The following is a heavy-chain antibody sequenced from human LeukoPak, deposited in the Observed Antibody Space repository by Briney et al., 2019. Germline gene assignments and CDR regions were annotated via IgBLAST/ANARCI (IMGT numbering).Heavy chain of an antibody. CDR3: ARDLAQWMVRGGFDY. CDR2: INPNSGGT. Sequence: GASVKVSCKASGYTFTGYYMHWVRQAPGQGLEWMGWINPNSGGTNYAQKFQGRVTMTRDTSISTAYMELSRLRSDDTAVYYCARDLAQWMVRGGFDYWGQGTLVTVSS. D-gene: IGHD6-19*01. V-gene: IGHV1-2*02. J-gene: IGHJ4*02. CDR1: GYTFTGYY.